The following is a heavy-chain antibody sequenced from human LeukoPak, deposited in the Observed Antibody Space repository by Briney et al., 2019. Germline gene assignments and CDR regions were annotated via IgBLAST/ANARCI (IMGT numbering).Heavy chain of an antibody. CDR3: AKGSSSSGEFDY. J-gene: IGHJ4*02. Sequence: PGGSLRLSCAAYGFTFSGYGMHWVRQAPGKGLEWVAFIRYDGSNKYYADSVKGRFTISRDNSKNTLYLQMNSLRAEDTAVYYCAKGSSSSGEFDYWGQGTLVTVSS. CDR2: IRYDGSNK. D-gene: IGHD6-13*01. CDR1: GFTFSGYG. V-gene: IGHV3-30*02.